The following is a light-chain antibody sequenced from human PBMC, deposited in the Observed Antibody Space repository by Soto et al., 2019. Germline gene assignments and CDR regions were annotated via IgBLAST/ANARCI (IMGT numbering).Light chain of an antibody. Sequence: EIVLTQSPGTLSMSPGERATLSCRASQSLHSSYLAWFQQKPGQAPRLLIYGTSNRATGIPDRFSGSGSGTDFTLTISRLEPEDFAVYYCQQYGSSPPWTFGQGTKVEIK. CDR2: GTS. CDR1: QSLHSSY. CDR3: QQYGSSPPWT. J-gene: IGKJ1*01. V-gene: IGKV3-20*01.